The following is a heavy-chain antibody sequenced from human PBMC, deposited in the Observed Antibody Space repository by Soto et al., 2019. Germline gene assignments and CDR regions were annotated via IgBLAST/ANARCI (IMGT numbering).Heavy chain of an antibody. CDR2: LHYSGST. Sequence: SETLSLTCSVSGDSISNYYWGWIRQPPGKGLEWIGYLHYSGSTNYNPSLKSRVTISPDTSKNQFSLKLRSVTAADTAVYYCARDGFCTSTNCRMGNWFDPWGQGTLVTVSS. V-gene: IGHV4-59*01. CDR1: GDSISNYY. D-gene: IGHD2-2*03. J-gene: IGHJ5*02. CDR3: ARDGFCTSTNCRMGNWFDP.